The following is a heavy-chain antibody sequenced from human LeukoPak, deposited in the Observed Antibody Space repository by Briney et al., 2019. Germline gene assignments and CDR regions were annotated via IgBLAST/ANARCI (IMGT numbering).Heavy chain of an antibody. J-gene: IGHJ5*02. CDR1: GGSISSYY. Sequence: SETLSLTCTVSGGSISSYYWSWIRQPAGKGLEWVGRIYTSGSTNYNPSLKSRVTMSVDTSKNQFSLKLSSVTAADTAVYYCARVFSGSAYYDWFDPWGQGTLVTVSS. CDR3: ARVFSGSAYYDWFDP. D-gene: IGHD3-10*01. CDR2: IYTSGST. V-gene: IGHV4-4*07.